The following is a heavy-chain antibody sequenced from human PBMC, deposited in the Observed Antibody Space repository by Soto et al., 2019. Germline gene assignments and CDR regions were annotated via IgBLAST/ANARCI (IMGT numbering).Heavy chain of an antibody. CDR2: IYLGDSHA. D-gene: IGHD5-12*01. Sequence: GESLKISCQGSAYNFHTYLIAWVRQMPGKGLEWMGIIYLGDSHARYSPSFQGQVTISADQSINTVYLQWSSLQASDTAMYYCVTIQGGYNTPDFWGPGTLVTVSS. J-gene: IGHJ4*02. V-gene: IGHV5-51*01. CDR3: VTIQGGYNTPDF. CDR1: AYNFHTYL.